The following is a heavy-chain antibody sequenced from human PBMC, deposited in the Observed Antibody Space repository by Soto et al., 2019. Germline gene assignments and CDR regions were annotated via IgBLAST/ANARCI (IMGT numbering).Heavy chain of an antibody. J-gene: IGHJ4*02. CDR3: ARIAAAGRGVDY. CDR2: IKQDGSEK. CDR1: GFTLGSHW. Sequence: EVQLVESGGGLVQPGGSLRLSCAASGFTLGSHWMSWVRQAPGKGLEWVANIKQDGSEKYYVDSVKGRFTISRDNAKNSLYLQMNSLRAEDTAVYYCARIAAAGRGVDYWGQGTLVTVSS. D-gene: IGHD6-13*01. V-gene: IGHV3-7*01.